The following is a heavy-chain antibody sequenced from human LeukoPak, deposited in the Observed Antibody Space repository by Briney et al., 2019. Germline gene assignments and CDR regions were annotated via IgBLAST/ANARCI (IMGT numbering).Heavy chain of an antibody. D-gene: IGHD6-19*01. J-gene: IGHJ4*02. CDR2: ISSSSSTI. V-gene: IGHV3-48*01. Sequence: PGGSLRLSCAHYEVTLSSYSMNWVRQAPGKGLEWVSYISSSSSTIYYADSVKGRFTISRDNAKNSLYLQMNSLRAEDTAVYYCARKSPLSGWYFDYWGQGTLVTVSS. CDR1: EVTLSSYS. CDR3: ARKSPLSGWYFDY.